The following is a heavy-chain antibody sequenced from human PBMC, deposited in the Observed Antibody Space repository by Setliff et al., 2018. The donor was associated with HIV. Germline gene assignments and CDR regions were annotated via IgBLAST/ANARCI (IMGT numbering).Heavy chain of an antibody. CDR2: LHLSGDT. CDR1: GGSISTYY. J-gene: IGHJ6*01. Sequence: SCTVSGGSISTYYWSWIRQPAGKGLEWIGRLHLSGDTNYNPSLKSRVTMAIDTSKNQFSLKLSSVTAADTAVYYCARDNSYYYGSGSHYWYGMDVWGQGTTVTVSS. V-gene: IGHV4-4*07. CDR3: ARDNSYYYGSGSHYWYGMDV. D-gene: IGHD3-10*01.